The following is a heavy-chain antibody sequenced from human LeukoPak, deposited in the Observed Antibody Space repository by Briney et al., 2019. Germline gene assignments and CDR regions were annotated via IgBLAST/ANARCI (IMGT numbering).Heavy chain of an antibody. J-gene: IGHJ4*01. CDR3: AKGIYSSGWSYFDY. V-gene: IGHV3-23*01. CDR2: ITSSGGSI. D-gene: IGHD6-19*01. Sequence: GGSLRLSCAASGFTFSSYAMSWVRQAPGKGLEWVSAITSSGGSIYYADSVKGRFTISRDNSKNTLYLQMNSLRAEDTAVYYCAKGIYSSGWSYFDYWGHGTLVTVSP. CDR1: GFTFSSYA.